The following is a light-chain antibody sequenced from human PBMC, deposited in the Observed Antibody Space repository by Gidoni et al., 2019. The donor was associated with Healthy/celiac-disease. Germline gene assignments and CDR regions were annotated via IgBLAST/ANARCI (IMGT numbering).Light chain of an antibody. J-gene: IGKJ1*01. Sequence: EIVMTQSPATLSVSPGESATLSCRASQSVSSNLAWYQQKPGQAPRLLIYGASTRATGIPARFSGSGSVTEFTLTISSLQSEDFAVYYCQQYNNWWTFXXXTKVEIK. CDR1: QSVSSN. CDR2: GAS. V-gene: IGKV3-15*01. CDR3: QQYNNWWT.